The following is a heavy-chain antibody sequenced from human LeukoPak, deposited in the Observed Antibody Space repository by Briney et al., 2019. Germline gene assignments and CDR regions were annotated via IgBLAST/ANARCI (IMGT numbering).Heavy chain of an antibody. CDR3: ARGPLATGDRYFDY. Sequence: SVKVSCKASGGTFSSYAISWVRQAPGQGLEWMGGIIPIFGTANYAQKFQGRVTITMDESTSTAYMELSSLRSEDTAVYYCARGPLATGDRYFDYWGQGTLVTVSS. D-gene: IGHD7-27*01. CDR2: IIPIFGTA. J-gene: IGHJ4*02. V-gene: IGHV1-69*05. CDR1: GGTFSSYA.